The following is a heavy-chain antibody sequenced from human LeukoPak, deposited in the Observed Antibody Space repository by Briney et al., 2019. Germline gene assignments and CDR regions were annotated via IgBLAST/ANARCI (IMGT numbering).Heavy chain of an antibody. J-gene: IGHJ4*02. CDR2: ISGSGGST. D-gene: IGHD3-22*01. Sequence: GGSLRLSCAASGFTFSSYAMSWVRQAPGKGLEWVSAISGSGGSTYYADSVKGRFTISRDNSKNTLYLQMNSLRAEDTAVYYCAKFTGPSYYYDSSGHAPPDYWGQGTLVTVSS. CDR1: GFTFSSYA. V-gene: IGHV3-23*01. CDR3: AKFTGPSYYYDSSGHAPPDY.